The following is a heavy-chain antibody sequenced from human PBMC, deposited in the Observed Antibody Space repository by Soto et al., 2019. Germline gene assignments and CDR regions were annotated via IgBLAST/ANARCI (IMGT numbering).Heavy chain of an antibody. D-gene: IGHD6-13*01. CDR2: IYYSGST. J-gene: IGHJ4*02. Sequence: PSETLSLTCTVSGGSISSGGYYWSCIRQHPGKGLEWIGYIYYSGSTYYNPSLKSRVTISVDTSKNQFSLKLSSVTAADTAVYYCAIEEQQLVRYWGQGTLVTVSS. CDR1: GGSISSGGYY. CDR3: AIEEQQLVRY. V-gene: IGHV4-31*03.